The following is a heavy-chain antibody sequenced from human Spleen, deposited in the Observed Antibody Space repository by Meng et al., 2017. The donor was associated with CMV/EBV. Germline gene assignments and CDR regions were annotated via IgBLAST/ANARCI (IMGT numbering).Heavy chain of an antibody. CDR3: AGRGPYGRALDI. V-gene: IGHV1-69*02. Sequence: CKASVGTFNTYTFSWVRQAPGRGLEWMGGIIPFLGEPNYAQIFQGRVTITADRSTTAYMELSSLRSEDTAVYYCAGRGPYGRALDIWGQGTMVTVSS. CDR2: IIPFLGEP. D-gene: IGHD3-10*01. J-gene: IGHJ3*02. CDR1: VGTFNTYT.